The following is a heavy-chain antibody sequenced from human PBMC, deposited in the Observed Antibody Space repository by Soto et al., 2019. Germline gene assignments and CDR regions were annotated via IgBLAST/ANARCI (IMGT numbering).Heavy chain of an antibody. CDR1: GYTLTELS. D-gene: IGHD3-3*01. CDR2: FDPEYGET. CDR3: ATVLEWLNNWFAP. Sequence: VASVKVSCKVSGYTLTELSMHWVRQAPVRGLEWMGCFDPEYGETIYAQKFQGRVTMTEDTSTDTAYMGLSSLRSEDTAVYYCATVLEWLNNWFAPWGQGTLVTLSS. J-gene: IGHJ5*02. V-gene: IGHV1-24*01.